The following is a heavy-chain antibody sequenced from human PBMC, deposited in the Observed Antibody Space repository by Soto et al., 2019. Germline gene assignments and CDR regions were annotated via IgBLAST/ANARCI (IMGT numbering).Heavy chain of an antibody. V-gene: IGHV3-66*01. CDR1: GFTVSDDY. D-gene: IGHD1-26*01. CDR2: IYSGGGR. J-gene: IGHJ6*02. Sequence: EVQVVESGGALVQPGGSLRLSCAASGFTVSDDYMNWVRQAPGKGLEWVSVIYSGGGRYYADSVKGRFTISRDNSKNMVYLQMNSLRAEDTAVYYCARDPGDRNGMSVWGQGTTVTVSS. CDR3: ARDPGDRNGMSV.